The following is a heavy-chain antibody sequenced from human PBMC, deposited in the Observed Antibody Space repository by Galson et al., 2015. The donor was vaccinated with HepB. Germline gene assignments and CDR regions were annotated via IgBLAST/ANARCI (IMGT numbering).Heavy chain of an antibody. J-gene: IGHJ1*01. CDR1: GFSLSTSGVG. Sequence: PALVKPTQTLTLTCTFSGFSLSTSGVGVGWIRQPPGKALEWLALIFWDDDKLYSPSLKSRLTVTKDTSKNQVVLTLTNLDPVDTATYYCAHTRGTSSRAGSAYTQHWGQGTLVTVSS. D-gene: IGHD2-2*01. V-gene: IGHV2-5*02. CDR3: AHTRGTSSRAGSAYTQH. CDR2: IFWDDDK.